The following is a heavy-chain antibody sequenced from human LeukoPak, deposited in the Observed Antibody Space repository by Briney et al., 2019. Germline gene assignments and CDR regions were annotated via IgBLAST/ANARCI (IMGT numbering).Heavy chain of an antibody. CDR2: INPNSGGT. V-gene: IGHV1-2*02. Sequence: GASVKVSCKASGYTFTGYYMHWVRQAPGQGLEWMGWINPNSGGTNYAQKFQGRVTMTRDTSISTAHMELSRLRSEDTAVYYCAPTPPSGYSSGWYETDTFDYWGQVTLVTVSS. D-gene: IGHD6-19*01. J-gene: IGHJ4*02. CDR1: GYTFTGYY. CDR3: APTPPSGYSSGWYETDTFDY.